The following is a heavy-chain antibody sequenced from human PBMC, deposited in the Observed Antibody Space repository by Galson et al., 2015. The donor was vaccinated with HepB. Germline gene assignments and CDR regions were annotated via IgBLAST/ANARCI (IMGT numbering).Heavy chain of an antibody. CDR3: ARSDHYAPGNHIRGLVDY. CDR2: IYPGDSDT. V-gene: IGHV5-51*01. Sequence: QSGAEVKKPGDSLKIPCEASGYSFSTYWIAWVRQMPGKGLEWMGVIYPGDSDTRYSPSFEGHVTMSVDKSTTTAFLQWSSLRASDTAMYYCARSDHYAPGNHIRGLVDYWGRGTLVTVSS. D-gene: IGHD2-2*01. CDR1: GYSFSTYW. J-gene: IGHJ4*02.